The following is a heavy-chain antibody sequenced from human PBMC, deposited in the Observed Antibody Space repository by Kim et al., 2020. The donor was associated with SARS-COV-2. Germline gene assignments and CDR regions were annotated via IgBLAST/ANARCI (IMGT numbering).Heavy chain of an antibody. J-gene: IGHJ4*02. CDR3: TKRDFSDSSTFSPFFDT. CDR1: GFTFNNYD. Sequence: GGSLRLSCAASGFTFNNYDMNWVRQAPGKGLEWVSGITGDSTEIYYAASVKGRFTISRDNSRNTLSLQMNSLTAEDTAVYYCTKRDFSDSSTFSPFFDTWGQGTLVTVAS. CDR2: ITGDSTEI. D-gene: IGHD3-22*01. V-gene: IGHV3-23*01.